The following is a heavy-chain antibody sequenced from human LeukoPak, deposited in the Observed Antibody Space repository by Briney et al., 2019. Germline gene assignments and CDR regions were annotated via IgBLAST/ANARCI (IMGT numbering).Heavy chain of an antibody. CDR2: IKQDGDEK. J-gene: IGHJ4*02. Sequence: PGGSLRLSCAVSGLTFGSYWMSWVRQAPGKGLEWVANIKQDGDEKYYVDSVKGRFTISRDNAKNSLYLQMNSLRVEDTAVYYCASVYSSSWPDYFDFWGQGTLVTVSS. CDR1: GLTFGSYW. D-gene: IGHD6-13*01. V-gene: IGHV3-7*01. CDR3: ASVYSSSWPDYFDF.